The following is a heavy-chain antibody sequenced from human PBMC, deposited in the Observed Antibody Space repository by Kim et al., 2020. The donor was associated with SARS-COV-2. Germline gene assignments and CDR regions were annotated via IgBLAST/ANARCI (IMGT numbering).Heavy chain of an antibody. J-gene: IGHJ4*02. CDR2: VYPTGAT. CDR1: DGSISTYY. CDR3: ARDLRYDFWIGYSGFDY. D-gene: IGHD3-3*01. V-gene: IGHV4-4*07. Sequence: SETLSLTCTVSDGSISTYYWSWLRQPAGKGLEWIGRVYPTGATDYSPPLKSRLTMSADASRDQVFLKLSSVTAADTAVYYCARDLRYDFWIGYSGFDYWGQGIRVTVSS.